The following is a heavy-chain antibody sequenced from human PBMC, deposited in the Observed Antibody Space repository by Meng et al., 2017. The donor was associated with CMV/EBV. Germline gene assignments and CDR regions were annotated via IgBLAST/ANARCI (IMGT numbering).Heavy chain of an antibody. CDR1: GYTFTSHG. V-gene: IGHV1-8*02. Sequence: ASVKVSCKASGYTFTSHGISWVRQATGQGLEWMGWMNPNSGNTGYAQKFQGRVTMTRNTSISTAYMELSSLRSEDTAVYYCARGNYDFWSGQPPDYWGQGTLVTVSS. CDR2: MNPNSGNT. J-gene: IGHJ4*02. CDR3: ARGNYDFWSGQPPDY. D-gene: IGHD3-3*01.